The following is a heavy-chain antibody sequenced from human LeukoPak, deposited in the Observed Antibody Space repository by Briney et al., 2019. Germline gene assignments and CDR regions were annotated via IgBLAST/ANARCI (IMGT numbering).Heavy chain of an antibody. Sequence: GGSLRLSCEASGFTFSNYGIHWVRQIPGKGLEWVAAISSDGVEKHYADSVKGRFTISRDNSKSTLYLQMNSLRAEDTALYYCAREGHYDILTGYSPLEYYFYYMDVWGKGTTVTVSS. CDR1: GFTFSNYG. CDR3: AREGHYDILTGYSPLEYYFYYMDV. D-gene: IGHD3-9*01. V-gene: IGHV3-30*04. CDR2: ISSDGVEK. J-gene: IGHJ6*03.